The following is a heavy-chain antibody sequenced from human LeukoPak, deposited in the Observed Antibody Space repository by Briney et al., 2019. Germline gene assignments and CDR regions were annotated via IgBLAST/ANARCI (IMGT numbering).Heavy chain of an antibody. Sequence: GGSLRLSCAASGFTFSSYWMSWVRQAPGKGLEWVANIKQDGSEKYYVDSVKGRFTISRDNAKNSLYLQMNSLRAEDTAVYYCARELSYCSGGSCYPYYFDYWGQGTLVTVSS. CDR2: IKQDGSEK. J-gene: IGHJ4*02. D-gene: IGHD2-15*01. CDR1: GFTFSSYW. V-gene: IGHV3-7*01. CDR3: ARELSYCSGGSCYPYYFDY.